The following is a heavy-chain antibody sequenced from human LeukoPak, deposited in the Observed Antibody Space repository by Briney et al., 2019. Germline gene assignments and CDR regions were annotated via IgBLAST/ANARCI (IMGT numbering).Heavy chain of an antibody. D-gene: IGHD3-22*01. V-gene: IGHV3-13*01. CDR2: IGTLGDT. CDR1: GFTFSAFD. CDR3: ARGRHNNYYDSSGYYPY. J-gene: IGHJ4*02. Sequence: GGSLRLSCAASGFTFSAFDLHWVRQSTGKGLEWVSGIGTLGDTYYADSVKGRFTISRDNAENSLYLQMNSLRAGDTAVYCCARGRHNNYYDSSGYYPYWGQGILVTVSS.